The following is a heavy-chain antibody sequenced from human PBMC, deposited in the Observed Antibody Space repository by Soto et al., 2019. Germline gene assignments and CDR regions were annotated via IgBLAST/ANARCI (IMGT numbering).Heavy chain of an antibody. CDR3: ARVGDYVWGSYRYEVIFDY. CDR1: GGTFSSYA. D-gene: IGHD3-16*02. V-gene: IGHV1-69*13. CDR2: IIPIFGTA. Sequence: SVKVSCKASGGTFSSYAISWVRQAPGQGLEWMGGIIPIFGTANYAQKFQGRVTITADESTSTAYMELSSLRSEDTAVYYCARVGDYVWGSYRYEVIFDYWGQGTLVTVSS. J-gene: IGHJ4*02.